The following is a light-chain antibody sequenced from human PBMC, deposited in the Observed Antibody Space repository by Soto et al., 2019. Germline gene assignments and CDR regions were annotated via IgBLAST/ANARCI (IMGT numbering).Light chain of an antibody. CDR1: QSVASNY. Sequence: EIVLTPSPGTLSVSPGERTTLSCRASQSVASNYLAWYQQIPGQAPRLLIYGASSRATDIPDRFSGSGSGTDFTLTISRLEPEDFAVYYCQHYSNSPTFGQGTQLEIK. CDR3: QHYSNSPT. J-gene: IGKJ5*01. CDR2: GAS. V-gene: IGKV3-20*01.